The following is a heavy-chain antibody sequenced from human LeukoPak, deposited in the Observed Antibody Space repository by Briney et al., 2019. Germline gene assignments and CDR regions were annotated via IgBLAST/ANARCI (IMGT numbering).Heavy chain of an antibody. CDR2: INSSTGAT. J-gene: IGHJ4*02. CDR3: ARGFGDYWGY. V-gene: IGHV1-2*02. CDR1: GYTFTGYY. D-gene: IGHD3-10*01. Sequence: ASVKVSCKASGYTFTGYYIHWVRQAPGQGLEWMGWINSSTGATNYAQKFQGRVTMTRDTSISTAYMELNRLRSDDTAVYYCARGFGDYWGYWGQGTLVIVSS.